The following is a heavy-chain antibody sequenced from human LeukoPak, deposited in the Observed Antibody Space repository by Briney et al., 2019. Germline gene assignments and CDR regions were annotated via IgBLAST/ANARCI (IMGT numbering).Heavy chain of an antibody. Sequence: ASVKVSCKASGYTFTGYYMHWVRQAPGQGLEWMGWINPNSGGTNYAQKFQGRVTMTRDTSISTAYMGLSRLRSDDTAVYYCARGHTVASSRGGFDPWGQGTLVTVSS. CDR3: ARGHTVASSRGGFDP. CDR2: INPNSGGT. J-gene: IGHJ5*02. CDR1: GYTFTGYY. D-gene: IGHD4-23*01. V-gene: IGHV1-2*02.